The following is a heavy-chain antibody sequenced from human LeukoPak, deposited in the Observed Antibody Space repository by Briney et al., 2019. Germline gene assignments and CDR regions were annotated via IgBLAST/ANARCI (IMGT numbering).Heavy chain of an antibody. D-gene: IGHD4-17*01. CDR2: ISGSGGST. V-gene: IGHV3-23*01. CDR1: GFTFNSYA. Sequence: GGSLRLSCAASGFTFNSYAMSWVRQAPGKGLEWVSAISGSGGSTYYADSVKGRFTISRDNSKNTLYLQMNSLRAEDTAVYYCAKSRPALTTVTTLDYWGQGTLVTVSS. J-gene: IGHJ4*02. CDR3: AKSRPALTTVTTLDY.